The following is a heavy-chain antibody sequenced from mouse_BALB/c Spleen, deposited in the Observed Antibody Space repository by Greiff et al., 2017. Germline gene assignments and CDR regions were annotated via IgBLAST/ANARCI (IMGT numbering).Heavy chain of an antibody. CDR2: INPSSGYT. CDR1: GYTFTSYT. D-gene: IGHD2-14*01. Sequence: QVQLKQSGAELARPGASVKMSCKASGYTFTSYTMHWVKQRPGQGLEWIGYINPSSGYTNYNQKFKDKATLTADKSSSTAYMQLSSLTSEDSAVYYCARNYRYDEFAYWGQGTLVTVSA. CDR3: ARNYRYDEFAY. V-gene: IGHV1-4*01. J-gene: IGHJ3*01.